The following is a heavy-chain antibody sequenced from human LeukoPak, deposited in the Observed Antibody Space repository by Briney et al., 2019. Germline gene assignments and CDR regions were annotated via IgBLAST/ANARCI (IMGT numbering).Heavy chain of an antibody. D-gene: IGHD2-2*01. CDR3: ARDRPAAANDY. J-gene: IGHJ4*02. V-gene: IGHV1-18*01. Sequence: GASVKVSCKTSGYTFTSFGISWVRQAPGQGLEWMGWIGAFNGNTNYAQKLQGRVTMTTDTSTSTAYMELRSLRSDDTAVYYCARDRPAAANDYWGQGTLVTVSS. CDR1: GYTFTSFG. CDR2: IGAFNGNT.